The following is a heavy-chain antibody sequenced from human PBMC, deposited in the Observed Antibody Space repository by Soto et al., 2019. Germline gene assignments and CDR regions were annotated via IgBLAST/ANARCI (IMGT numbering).Heavy chain of an antibody. D-gene: IGHD3-3*01. CDR2: IWYDGSNK. V-gene: IGHV3-33*01. CDR3: ARDGILNYDFWSGWHNWFDP. Sequence: QVQLVESGGGVVQPGRSLRLSCAASGFTFSSYGMHWVRQAPGKGLEWVAVIWYDGSNKYYADSVKGRFTISRDNSKNTLYLQMNSLRAEDTAVYYCARDGILNYDFWSGWHNWFDPWGQGTLVTVSS. J-gene: IGHJ5*02. CDR1: GFTFSSYG.